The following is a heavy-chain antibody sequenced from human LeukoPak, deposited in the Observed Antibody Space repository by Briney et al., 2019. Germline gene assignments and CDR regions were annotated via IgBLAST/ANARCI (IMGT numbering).Heavy chain of an antibody. D-gene: IGHD6-19*01. CDR3: ARSAHSSGWYDY. CDR2: MSNSGST. Sequence: AQTLSLPCTVSGGSISSGDYCWNWIRQPPGEGLEWIGYMSNSGSTYYNPSLKSRVTVSVDTSKNQFSLRLSSVTAADTAVYYCARSAHSSGWYDYWGQGTLVTVSS. J-gene: IGHJ4*02. CDR1: GGSISSGDYC. V-gene: IGHV4-30-4*08.